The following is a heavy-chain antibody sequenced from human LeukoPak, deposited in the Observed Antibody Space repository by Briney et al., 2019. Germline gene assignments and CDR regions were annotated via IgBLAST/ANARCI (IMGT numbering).Heavy chain of an antibody. CDR3: ARHVGSYYYYGIDV. J-gene: IGHJ6*02. CDR2: IYYSGST. V-gene: IGHV4-59*08. CDR1: GGSTSSYY. D-gene: IGHD2-15*01. Sequence: SETLSLTCTVSGGSTSSYYWSWIRQPPGKGLEWIGYIYYSGSTNYNPSLKSRVTISVDTSKKQFSLKLSSVTAADTAVYYCARHVGSYYYYGIDVWGQGTTVTVSS.